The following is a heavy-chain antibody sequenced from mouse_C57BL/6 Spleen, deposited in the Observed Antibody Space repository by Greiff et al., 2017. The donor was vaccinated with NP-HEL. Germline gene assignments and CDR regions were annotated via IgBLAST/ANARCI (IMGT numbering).Heavy chain of an antibody. CDR1: GYTFTSYW. CDR3: ARALDGYYAMDY. J-gene: IGHJ4*01. V-gene: IGHV1-69*01. CDR2: IDPSDSYT. Sequence: QVQLQQPGAELVMPGASVKLSCKASGYTFTSYWMHWVKQRPGQGLEWIGEIDPSDSYTNYNQKFKGKSTLTVDKSSSTAYMQLSSLTSEDSAVYYCARALDGYYAMDYWGQGTSVTVSS. D-gene: IGHD2-3*01.